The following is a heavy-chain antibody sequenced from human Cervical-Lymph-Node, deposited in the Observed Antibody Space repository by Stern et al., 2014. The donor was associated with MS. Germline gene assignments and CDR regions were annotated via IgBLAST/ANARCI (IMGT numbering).Heavy chain of an antibody. Sequence: EEQLLESGGGLVKPGGSLRLSCAASGFTFSSYSMNWVRQAPGKGLEWGSSISSSSSYIYYADSVKGRFTISRDNAKNSLYLQMNSLRAEDTAVYYCARDQGGKYYDSSGYYSDAFDIWGQGTMVTVSS. CDR2: ISSSSSYI. D-gene: IGHD3-22*01. CDR1: GFTFSSYS. J-gene: IGHJ3*02. CDR3: ARDQGGKYYDSSGYYSDAFDI. V-gene: IGHV3-21*01.